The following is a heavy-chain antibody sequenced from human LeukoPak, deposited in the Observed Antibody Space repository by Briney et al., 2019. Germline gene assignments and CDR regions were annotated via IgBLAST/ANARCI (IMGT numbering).Heavy chain of an antibody. V-gene: IGHV4-59*01. Sequence: SSETLSLTCTVSGGSISSYYWSWIRQPPGKGLEWIGYIYYIGGTNYNPSLKSRVTISVDTSKNQFSLKLSSVTAADTAVYYCARSGIAVAGTARNYYYYMDVWGKGTTVTVSS. CDR2: IYYIGGT. J-gene: IGHJ6*03. CDR3: ARSGIAVAGTARNYYYYMDV. D-gene: IGHD6-19*01. CDR1: GGSISSYY.